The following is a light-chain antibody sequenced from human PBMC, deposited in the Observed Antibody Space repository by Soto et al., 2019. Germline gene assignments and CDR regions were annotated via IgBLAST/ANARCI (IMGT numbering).Light chain of an antibody. Sequence: DLQMTQSPSTLSASVGDRVTITCRASQSINTWLAWYQQKPGKAPKLLIYKASSLGSGVPSRFRGSGSGTEFTLTISSLQPDDFAIYYCQQYNSHSSYTFGQGTKLEIK. V-gene: IGKV1-5*03. CDR2: KAS. CDR3: QQYNSHSSYT. CDR1: QSINTW. J-gene: IGKJ2*01.